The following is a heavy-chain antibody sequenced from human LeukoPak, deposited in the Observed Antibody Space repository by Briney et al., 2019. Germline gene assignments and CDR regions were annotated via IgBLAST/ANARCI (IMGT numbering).Heavy chain of an antibody. J-gene: IGHJ4*02. CDR3: ARDGDTAMVMYYFDY. V-gene: IGHV3-30*03. CDR2: ISYDGSNK. Sequence: PGGSLRLSCAASGFTFSSYGMHWVRQAPGKGLEWVAVISYDGSNKYYADSVKGRFTISRDNSKNTLYLQMNSLRAEDTAVYYCARDGDTAMVMYYFDYWGQGTLVTVPS. CDR1: GFTFSSYG. D-gene: IGHD5-18*01.